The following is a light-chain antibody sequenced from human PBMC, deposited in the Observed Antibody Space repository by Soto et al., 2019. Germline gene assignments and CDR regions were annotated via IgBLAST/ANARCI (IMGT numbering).Light chain of an antibody. Sequence: DIPMTQSPTSLSASVGDRVTITCRASQGIGYNLAWYQQKPGKVPKVLIYTASTLHSGVPSRFSGSGSGTEFTLSINGLQPEDVATYFCQEYGSVPWSFGQGNRVEI. J-gene: IGKJ1*01. V-gene: IGKV1-27*01. CDR2: TAS. CDR1: QGIGYN. CDR3: QEYGSVPWS.